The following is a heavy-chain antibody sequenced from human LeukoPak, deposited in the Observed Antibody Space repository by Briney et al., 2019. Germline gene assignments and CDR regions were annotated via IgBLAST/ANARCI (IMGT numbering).Heavy chain of an antibody. Sequence: PSEALSLTCTVSGGSISSGSYYWSWIRQPAGKGLEWIGRIYTSGSTNYNPSLKSRVTISVDTSKNQFSLKLSSVTAADTAVYYCARHWFGEFSVGENWFDPWGQGTLVTVSS. J-gene: IGHJ5*02. CDR3: ARHWFGEFSVGENWFDP. CDR1: GGSISSGSYY. V-gene: IGHV4-61*02. D-gene: IGHD3-10*01. CDR2: IYTSGST.